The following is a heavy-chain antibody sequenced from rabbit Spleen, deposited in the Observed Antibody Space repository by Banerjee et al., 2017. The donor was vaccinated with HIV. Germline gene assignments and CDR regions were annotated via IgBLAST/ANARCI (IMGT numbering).Heavy chain of an antibody. D-gene: IGHD4-1*01. Sequence: QSLEESGGDLVKPGASLTLTCTASGVSFSSSSYMCWVRQAPGKGLECIACIYADNSGDTYYASWAKGRFTISKTSSTTVTLQVTSLTAADTATYFCARETSSGWGIVSFYFSLWGPGTLVTVS. J-gene: IGHJ4*01. CDR3: ARETSSGWGIVSFYFSL. V-gene: IGHV1S40*01. CDR1: GVSFSSSSY. CDR2: IYADNSGDT.